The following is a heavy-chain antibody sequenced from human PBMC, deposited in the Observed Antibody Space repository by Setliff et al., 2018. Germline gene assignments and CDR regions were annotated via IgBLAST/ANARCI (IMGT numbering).Heavy chain of an antibody. Sequence: GGSLRLSCAASGFTFSTYDMTWVRQAPGKGLEWVSSISGGGGNTFYADSVKGRFTISRDNSNNTLYLQMNNLRAEDTAVYYCAKDVASGGYLYYFDYWGQGTLVTVSS. CDR1: GFTFSTYD. J-gene: IGHJ4*01. V-gene: IGHV3-23*01. CDR3: AKDVASGGYLYYFDY. D-gene: IGHD3-22*01. CDR2: ISGGGGNT.